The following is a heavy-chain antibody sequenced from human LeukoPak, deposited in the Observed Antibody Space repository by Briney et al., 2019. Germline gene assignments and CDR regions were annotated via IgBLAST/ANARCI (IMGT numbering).Heavy chain of an antibody. J-gene: IGHJ4*02. Sequence: PGGSLRLPCAASGFTFKSYDMSWVRQVPGKELEWVSGIRGSGISTYYADSVKGRFTISRDNSKNTLYLQMNSLRAEDTAVYYCAKDLDWFTYYFDYWGQGTLVTVSS. CDR3: AKDLDWFTYYFDY. CDR1: GFTFKSYD. CDR2: IRGSGIST. D-gene: IGHD3-3*01. V-gene: IGHV3-23*01.